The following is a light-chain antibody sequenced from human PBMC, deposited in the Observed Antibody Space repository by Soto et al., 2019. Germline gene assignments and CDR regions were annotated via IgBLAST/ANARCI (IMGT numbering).Light chain of an antibody. CDR1: SSNIGSNT. Sequence: SVLTHPPSSSGTPGQILTVSCSGSSSNIGSNTVTWYQQLPGTPPILLLYSTNLRSSGVPDRFSGSSSGTSASLAISGLQPEDEADYSCPTRHERLNAYVFGSGTKVPAL. J-gene: IGLJ1*01. CDR3: PTRHERLNAYV. V-gene: IGLV1-44*01. CDR2: STN.